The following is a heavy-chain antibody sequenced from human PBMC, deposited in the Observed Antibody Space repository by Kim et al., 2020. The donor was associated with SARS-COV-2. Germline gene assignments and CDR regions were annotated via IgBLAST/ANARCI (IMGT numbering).Heavy chain of an antibody. CDR3: ARDRGYSYGYHAFDI. D-gene: IGHD5-18*01. V-gene: IGHV1-2*04. CDR1: GYTFTGYY. CDR2: INPNSGGT. Sequence: ASVKVSCKASGYTFTGYYMHWVRQAPGQGLEWMGWINPNSGGTNYAQKFQGWVTMTRDTSISTAYMELSRLRSDDTAVYYCARDRGYSYGYHAFDIWGQGTMVTVSS. J-gene: IGHJ3*02.